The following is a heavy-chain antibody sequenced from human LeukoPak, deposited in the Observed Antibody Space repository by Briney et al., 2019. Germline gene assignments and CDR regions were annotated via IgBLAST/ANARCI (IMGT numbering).Heavy chain of an antibody. J-gene: IGHJ4*02. D-gene: IGHD6-6*01. CDR2: IYYSGST. V-gene: IGHV4-59*01. CDR1: GGSISSYY. CDR3: ASAYSSSSVIDY. Sequence: PSETLSLTCTVSGGSISSYYWSWIRQPPGKGLEWIGYIYYSGSTNYNPSLKSRFTISVDTSKNQFSLKLSSVTAADTAVYYCASAYSSSSVIDYWGQGTLVTVSS.